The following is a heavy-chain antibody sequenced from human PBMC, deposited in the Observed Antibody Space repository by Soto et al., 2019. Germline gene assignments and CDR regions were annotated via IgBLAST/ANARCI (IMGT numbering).Heavy chain of an antibody. CDR1: GGSFSGYY. CDR2: INHSGST. J-gene: IGHJ6*03. V-gene: IGHV4-34*01. CDR3: ARWKVSVPAAMPGYYYYYYYMDV. D-gene: IGHD2-2*01. Sequence: SETLSLTCAVYGGSFSGYYWSWIRQPPGKGLEWIGEINHSGSTNYNPSLKSRVTISVDTSKNQFSLKLSSVTAADTAVYYCARWKVSVPAAMPGYYYYYYYMDVWGKGTTVTVSS.